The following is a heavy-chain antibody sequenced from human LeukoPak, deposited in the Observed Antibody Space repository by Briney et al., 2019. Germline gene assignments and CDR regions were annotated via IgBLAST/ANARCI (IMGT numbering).Heavy chain of an antibody. J-gene: IGHJ5*02. V-gene: IGHV4-38-2*02. Sequence: SETLSLTCTVSSYSISSGYYWGWIRQPPGKGLEWIGSIYHSGSTYYNPSLKSRVTISVDTSKNQFSLKLSSVTAADTAVYYCALGGAVAAPNWFDPWGQGTLVTVSS. D-gene: IGHD2-15*01. CDR2: IYHSGST. CDR3: ALGGAVAAPNWFDP. CDR1: SYSISSGYY.